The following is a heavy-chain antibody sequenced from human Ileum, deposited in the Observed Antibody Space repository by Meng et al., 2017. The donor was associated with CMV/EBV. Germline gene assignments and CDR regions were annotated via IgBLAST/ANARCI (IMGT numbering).Heavy chain of an antibody. J-gene: IGHJ4*02. D-gene: IGHD2-8*01. CDR2: ISGTSAYI. Sequence: GESLKISCATSGFDFSSYMLSWVRQAPGKGLEWVSSISGTSAYIYYADSVRGRFTISRDNAKNSLYLQMKTLRDEDTAVYDCEREKGYCNDGKCYTDRQVLDYWGQGTLVTVSS. V-gene: IGHV3-21*06. CDR3: EREKGYCNDGKCYTDRQVLDY. CDR1: GFDFSSYM.